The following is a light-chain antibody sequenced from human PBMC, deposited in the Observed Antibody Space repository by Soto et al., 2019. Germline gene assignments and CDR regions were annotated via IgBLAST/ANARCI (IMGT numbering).Light chain of an antibody. Sequence: EIVLTQSPATLSASPGGRATLSCRASQSVRSNLAWYQQKPGQAPRLLIYGASTRATGIPARFSGSGSGTDFTLTISSLQSEDSAVYYCHQYNNWHSFGQGTKVDIK. CDR1: QSVRSN. V-gene: IGKV3-15*01. CDR3: HQYNNWHS. CDR2: GAS. J-gene: IGKJ1*01.